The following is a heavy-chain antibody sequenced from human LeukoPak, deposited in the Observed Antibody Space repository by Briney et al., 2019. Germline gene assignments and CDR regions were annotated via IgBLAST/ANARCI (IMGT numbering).Heavy chain of an antibody. V-gene: IGHV1-2*02. J-gene: IGHJ4*02. Sequence: ASVKVSCKASGYTFTGYYMHWVRQAPGQGLEWMGWINPNSGGTNYAQKFQGRVTMTRDTSISTAYMELSRLRSDDTAVYYCARDTHYSSTSCYPALRYWGQGTLVTVSS. D-gene: IGHD2-2*01. CDR2: INPNSGGT. CDR3: ARDTHYSSTSCYPALRY. CDR1: GYTFTGYY.